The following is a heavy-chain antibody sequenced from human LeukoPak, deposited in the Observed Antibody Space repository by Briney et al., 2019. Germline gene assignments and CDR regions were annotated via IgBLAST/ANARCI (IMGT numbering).Heavy chain of an antibody. V-gene: IGHV5-51*01. J-gene: IGHJ4*02. D-gene: IGHD3-9*01. Sequence: GESLKISCKGSGYSFTSYWIAWVRQMPGKGLEWMGLIYPDDSDTRYSPSFEGQVTISADKSISTAYLQWRSLRASDTAMYYCARQGDFDWPIGGDYWGQGTLVTVSS. CDR1: GYSFTSYW. CDR2: IYPDDSDT. CDR3: ARQGDFDWPIGGDY.